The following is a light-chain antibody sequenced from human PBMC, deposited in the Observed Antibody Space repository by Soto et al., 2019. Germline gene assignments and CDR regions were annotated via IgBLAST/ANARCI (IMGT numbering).Light chain of an antibody. CDR3: QQYSDYSWT. CDR2: KAS. Sequence: DVQMTQSPSTLSASVGDRVTITCRASQNIGDWLAWFQQKPGRAPKLLIYKASNLESGVPSTFSGSASGTEFTLTISSLQPADFATYYCQQYSDYSWTFGQGTKVDIK. CDR1: QNIGDW. V-gene: IGKV1-5*03. J-gene: IGKJ1*01.